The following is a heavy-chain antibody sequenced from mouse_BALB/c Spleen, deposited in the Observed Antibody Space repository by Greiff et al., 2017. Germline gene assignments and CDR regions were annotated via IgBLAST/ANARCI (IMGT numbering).Heavy chain of an antibody. CDR3: ASSLRDGFAD. CDR1: GYSFTDYN. Sequence: VLLQQSGPELVKPGPSVKIPCTASGYSFTDYNMNWVKQSPGKSLEWLGDINPNNGSTIYIQKVKGMATLTVNETSSTAYMELSIQTSEDTADYYCASSLRDGFADGDQGTGETVCA. D-gene: IGHD1-2*01. J-gene: IGHJ3*01. CDR2: INPNNGST. V-gene: IGHV1-18*01.